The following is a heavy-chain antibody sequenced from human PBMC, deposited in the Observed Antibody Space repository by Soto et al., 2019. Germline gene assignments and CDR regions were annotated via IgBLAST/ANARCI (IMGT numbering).Heavy chain of an antibody. CDR1: GDSVSSNSAA. D-gene: IGHD6-19*01. V-gene: IGHV6-1*01. CDR2: TYYRSKWYN. CDR3: ARDGYSSGWYGISSQI. J-gene: IGHJ4*02. Sequence: SQTLSLTCAISGDSVSSNSAAWNWIRQSPSRGLEWLGRTYYRSKWYNDYAVSVKSRITINPDTSKNQFSLQLNSVTREDTAVYYCARDGYSSGWYGISSQIWGQGTLVTVSS.